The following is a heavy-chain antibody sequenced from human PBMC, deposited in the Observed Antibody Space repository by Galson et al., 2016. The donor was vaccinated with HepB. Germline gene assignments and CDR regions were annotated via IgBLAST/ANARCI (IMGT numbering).Heavy chain of an antibody. CDR1: GFTFSGFW. V-gene: IGHV3-7*01. J-gene: IGHJ6*02. Sequence: SLRLSCAASGFTFSGFWMSWVRQAPGKGLQWVANINGDGSEIYYVHSARGRFTISRDNAKNSLFLQLSGLRAEDSAVYYCARDTNTDYQGMDVWGQGTTVIVSS. CDR2: INGDGSEI. CDR3: ARDTNTDYQGMDV. D-gene: IGHD5-12*01.